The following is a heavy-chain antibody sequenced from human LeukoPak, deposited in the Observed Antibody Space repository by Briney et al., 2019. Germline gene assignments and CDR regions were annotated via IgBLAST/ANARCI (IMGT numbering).Heavy chain of an antibody. CDR1: GYTFISYY. V-gene: IGHV1-46*01. CDR2: INPSGGST. CDR3: AREAAAGTVGDY. Sequence: RASVNVSCKASGYTFISYYMHWVRQAPGQGLEWMGIINPSGGSTSYAQKFQGRVTMTRDTSTSTVYMELSSLRSEDTAVYYCAREAAAGTVGDYWGQGTLVTVSS. J-gene: IGHJ4*02. D-gene: IGHD6-13*01.